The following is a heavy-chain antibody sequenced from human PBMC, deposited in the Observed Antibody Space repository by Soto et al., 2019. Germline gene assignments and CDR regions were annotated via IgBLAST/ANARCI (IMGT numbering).Heavy chain of an antibody. J-gene: IGHJ1*01. Sequence: EVQLLESGGGLVQPGGSLRLPCAASGFTFSSYAMSWVRRAPGKGLEWVSAISGSARSTKYADSVKGRFTISRDNSKNTLFLQMSSLRAEDTAVYYCAKDVHYDIVTGIEYFHHWAQGTLVTVSS. V-gene: IGHV3-23*01. CDR2: ISGSARST. CDR1: GFTFSSYA. D-gene: IGHD3-9*01. CDR3: AKDVHYDIVTGIEYFHH.